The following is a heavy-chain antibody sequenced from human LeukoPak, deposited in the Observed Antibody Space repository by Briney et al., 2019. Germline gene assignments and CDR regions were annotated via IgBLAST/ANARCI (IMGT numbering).Heavy chain of an antibody. CDR2: ISGSGGST. Sequence: GRSLRLSCAASGFTFSSYAMHWVRQAPGKGLEWVSAISGSGGSTYYADSVKGRFTISRDNSQDTLYLQMNGLRAGDTAVYYCAKAPRAAAGTYNGMDVWGQGTTVTVSS. J-gene: IGHJ6*02. CDR1: GFTFSSYA. CDR3: AKAPRAAAGTYNGMDV. V-gene: IGHV3-23*01. D-gene: IGHD6-13*01.